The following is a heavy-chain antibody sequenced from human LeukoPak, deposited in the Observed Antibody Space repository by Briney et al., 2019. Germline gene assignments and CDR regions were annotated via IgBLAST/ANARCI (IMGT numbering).Heavy chain of an antibody. J-gene: IGHJ4*02. Sequence: GGSLRLSCAASGFTFSAYTMHWVRQTPGKGLEWVAVISYDGTDKYYAGSVRGRFTISSDNAKDTLYLQMNSLRAEDTAVYYCVKGSVTYTGGYFDYWGQGTLVTVSS. D-gene: IGHD3-10*01. CDR1: GFTFSAYT. V-gene: IGHV3-30*01. CDR2: ISYDGTDK. CDR3: VKGSVTYTGGYFDY.